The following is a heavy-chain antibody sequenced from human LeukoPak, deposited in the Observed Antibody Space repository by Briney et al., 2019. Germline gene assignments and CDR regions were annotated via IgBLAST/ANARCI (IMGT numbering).Heavy chain of an antibody. V-gene: IGHV4-39*01. J-gene: IGHJ6*02. CDR2: IYYSGST. CDR3: ARLTPVVVPIPPYGMDV. Sequence: SETLSLTCTVSGGSISSSSYYWGWIRQPPGKGLEWIGSIYYSGSTYYNPSLKSRVTISVDTSKNQFSLKLSSVTAADTAVYYCARLTPVVVPIPPYGMDVWGQGTTVTVSS. CDR1: GGSISSSSYY. D-gene: IGHD2-2*01.